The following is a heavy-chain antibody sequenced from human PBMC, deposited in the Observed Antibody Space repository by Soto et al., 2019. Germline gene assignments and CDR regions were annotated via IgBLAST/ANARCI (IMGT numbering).Heavy chain of an antibody. CDR2: IYYSGST. V-gene: IGHV4-31*03. Sequence: QVQLQESGPGLVKPSQTLSLTCTVSGGSISIGGYYWSCIRQHPGKGLEWIGYIYYSGSTYYNPSLKSRVTISVDTSKNQFSLKLSSVTAADTAVYYCASGSYSSSWYSQFAYWGQGTLVTVSS. CDR3: ASGSYSSSWYSQFAY. CDR1: GGSISIGGYY. J-gene: IGHJ4*02. D-gene: IGHD6-13*01.